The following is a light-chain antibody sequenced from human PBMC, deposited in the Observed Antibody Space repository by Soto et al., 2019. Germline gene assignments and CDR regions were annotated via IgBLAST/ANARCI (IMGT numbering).Light chain of an antibody. Sequence: EIVLTQSPGTLSLSPGERATLSCRASQSVNSIYLAWYQQKPGQAPRLLIYGASSRATGIPDRFSGSGSGTDFTLTISRLEPEDFALYDCQQYGGSPRTFGQGTKVEL. CDR1: QSVNSIY. J-gene: IGKJ1*01. V-gene: IGKV3-20*01. CDR2: GAS. CDR3: QQYGGSPRT.